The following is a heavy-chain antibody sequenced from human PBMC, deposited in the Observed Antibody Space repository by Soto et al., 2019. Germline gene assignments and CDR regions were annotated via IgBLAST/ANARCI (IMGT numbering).Heavy chain of an antibody. D-gene: IGHD3-3*01. CDR2: ISGSGSTT. V-gene: IGHV3-23*01. CDR1: GFILSSSA. J-gene: IGHJ6*02. Sequence: HPGGSLRLSCAASGFILSSSAMSWVRQSPEKGLEWVSAISGSGSTTYYADSVKGRFTISRDNSKNTVYLQMNSLRAEDTAVYYCAKGPTIFGVVITFEYYYGMDVWGHGTTVTVSS. CDR3: AKGPTIFGVVITFEYYYGMDV.